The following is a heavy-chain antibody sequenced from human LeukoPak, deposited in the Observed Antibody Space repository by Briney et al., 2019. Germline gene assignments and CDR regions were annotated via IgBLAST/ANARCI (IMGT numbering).Heavy chain of an antibody. V-gene: IGHV3-74*01. CDR3: AREMRR. CDR2: INPDGSTT. Sequence: GGSLRLSCAASGFSFSRYWMHWVRQAPGKGLVWVSRINPDGSTTDYADSVKGRFTISRDNAKNTLYLQMNSLRAEDTAVFYCAREMRRWGQGTLVTVSS. J-gene: IGHJ4*02. CDR1: GFSFSRYW.